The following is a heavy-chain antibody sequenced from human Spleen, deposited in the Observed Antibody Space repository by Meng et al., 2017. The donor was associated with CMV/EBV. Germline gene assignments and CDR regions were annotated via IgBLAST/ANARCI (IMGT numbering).Heavy chain of an antibody. D-gene: IGHD3-3*01. CDR2: ISSSGSTI. CDR1: GFTFSDYY. J-gene: IGHJ4*02. CDR3: ARDSWPYDFWSGYFDY. Sequence: GESLKISCAASGFTFSDYYMSWIRQAPGKGLEWVSYISSSGSTIYYADSVKGRFTISRDNSKNTLYLQMNSLRAEDTAVYYCARDSWPYDFWSGYFDYWGQGTLVTVSS. V-gene: IGHV3-11*04.